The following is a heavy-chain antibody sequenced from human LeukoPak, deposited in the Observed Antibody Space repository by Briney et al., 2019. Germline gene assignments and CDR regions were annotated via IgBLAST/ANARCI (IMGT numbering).Heavy chain of an antibody. CDR1: DGSISGYY. J-gene: IGHJ4*02. V-gene: IGHV4-4*09. Sequence: PSETLSLTCTVSDGSISGYYWSWIRQPPGKGLEWIGYIYTSGSTNYNPSLKSRVTISVDTSKNQFSLKLSSVTAADTAVYYCARHFSVLRFLEWLPLFDYWGQGTLVTVSS. CDR3: ARHFSVLRFLEWLPLFDY. D-gene: IGHD3-3*01. CDR2: IYTSGST.